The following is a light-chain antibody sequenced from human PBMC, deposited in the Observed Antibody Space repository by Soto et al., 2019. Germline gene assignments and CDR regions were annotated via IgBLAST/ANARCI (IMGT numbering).Light chain of an antibody. CDR1: QGISNY. V-gene: IGKV1-27*01. CDR2: AAS. CDR3: QKYNSATRT. Sequence: DIEMTQSPCSLSASVGDRDTITCRASQGISNYLAWYQQKPGKVPNLLIYAASTLQSGVPSRFSSRGSGTAFTLTISSLQTEDVATYYCQKYNSATRTFGQGTKVEIK. J-gene: IGKJ1*01.